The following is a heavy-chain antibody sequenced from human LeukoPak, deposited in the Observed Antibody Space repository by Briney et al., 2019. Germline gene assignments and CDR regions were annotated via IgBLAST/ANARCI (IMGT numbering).Heavy chain of an antibody. D-gene: IGHD3-22*01. CDR3: ARDGDYDSSGL. CDR2: IYTSGST. J-gene: IGHJ4*02. Sequence: SETLSLTCTVSGGSISSGSYHWSWIRQPAGKGLEWIGRIYTSGSTNYNPSLKSRVTISVDTSKNQFSLKLSSVTAADTAVYYCARDGDYDSSGLWGQGTLVTVSS. V-gene: IGHV4-61*02. CDR1: GGSISSGSYH.